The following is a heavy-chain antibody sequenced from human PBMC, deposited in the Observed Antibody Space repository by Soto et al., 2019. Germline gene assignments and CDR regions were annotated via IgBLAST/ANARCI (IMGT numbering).Heavy chain of an antibody. Sequence: GGSLRLSCAASGFIFSSYWMHWVRQAPGKGLVWVSRINGGGSSTSYADSVKGRFTISRDNAKNTVYLQMNSLTVEDTAVYYCARGLDGGWSEGYFDYWGRGSLVTVSS. CDR3: ARGLDGGWSEGYFDY. V-gene: IGHV3-74*01. J-gene: IGHJ4*02. D-gene: IGHD6-19*01. CDR2: INGGGSST. CDR1: GFIFSSYW.